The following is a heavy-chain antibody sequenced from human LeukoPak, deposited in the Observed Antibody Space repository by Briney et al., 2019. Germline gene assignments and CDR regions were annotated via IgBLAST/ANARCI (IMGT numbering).Heavy chain of an antibody. V-gene: IGHV5-51*01. CDR1: GYSFSPYW. CDR3: ASGDYGDTSITFDY. CDR2: IYLGDSQP. Sequence: GESLKISCKGPGYSFSPYWLAWVRQVPGKGLEWMGIIYLGDSQPRYGPTFQGQVTISADKSINTAYLEWRSLKASDTAMYYCASGDYGDTSITFDYWGQGTLVTVSS. J-gene: IGHJ4*02. D-gene: IGHD4-17*01.